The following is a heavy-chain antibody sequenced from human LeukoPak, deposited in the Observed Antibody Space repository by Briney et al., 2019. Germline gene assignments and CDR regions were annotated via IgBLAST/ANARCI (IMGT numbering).Heavy chain of an antibody. J-gene: IGHJ3*02. V-gene: IGHV1-3*01. Sequence: ASVNVSCKASGYTFTSYAMHWVRQAPGQRLEGMGWINAGNGNTKYSQKFQGRVTITRDTSASTAYMELSSLRSEDTAVYYCARERGQQLDPDAFDIWGQGTMVTVSS. CDR2: INAGNGNT. CDR3: ARERGQQLDPDAFDI. CDR1: GYTFTSYA. D-gene: IGHD6-13*01.